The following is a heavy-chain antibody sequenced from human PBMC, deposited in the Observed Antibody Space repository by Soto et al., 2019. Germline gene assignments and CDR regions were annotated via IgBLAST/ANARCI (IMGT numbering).Heavy chain of an antibody. Sequence: QVQLVESGGGVVQPGRSLRLSCAASGFTFSSYAMHWVRQAPGKGLEWVAVISYDGSNKYYADSVKGRFTISRDNSKNTLYLQMNSLRAEDTAVYHCARDFEYSSSFYYFDYWGQGTLVTVSS. D-gene: IGHD6-6*01. CDR3: ARDFEYSSSFYYFDY. CDR1: GFTFSSYA. CDR2: ISYDGSNK. V-gene: IGHV3-30-3*01. J-gene: IGHJ4*02.